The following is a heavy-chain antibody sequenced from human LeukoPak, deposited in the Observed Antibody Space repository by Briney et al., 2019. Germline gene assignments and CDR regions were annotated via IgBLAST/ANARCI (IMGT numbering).Heavy chain of an antibody. CDR1: GFTFSSYA. CDR3: ARAGVAGDAFDI. J-gene: IGHJ3*02. V-gene: IGHV3-30-3*01. CDR2: ISYDESNK. D-gene: IGHD3-10*01. Sequence: GGSLRLSCAASGFTFSSYAMHWVRQAPGKGLEWVAVISYDESNKYYADSVKGRFTISRDNSKNTLYLQMNSLRAEDTAVYYCARAGVAGDAFDIWGQGTMVTVSS.